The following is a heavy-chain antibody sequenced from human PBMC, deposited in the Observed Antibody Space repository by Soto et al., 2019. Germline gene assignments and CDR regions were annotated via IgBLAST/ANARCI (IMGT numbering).Heavy chain of an antibody. CDR2: ISYDGSNK. Sequence: QVQLVASGGGVVQPGRSLRLSCAASGFTFSSYGMHWVRQAPGKGLEWVAVISYDGSNKYYADSVKGRFTISRDNSKNTLYLQMNSLRAEDTAVYYCAKGWAHFDYWGQGTLVTVSS. J-gene: IGHJ4*02. CDR3: AKGWAHFDY. D-gene: IGHD1-26*01. CDR1: GFTFSSYG. V-gene: IGHV3-30*18.